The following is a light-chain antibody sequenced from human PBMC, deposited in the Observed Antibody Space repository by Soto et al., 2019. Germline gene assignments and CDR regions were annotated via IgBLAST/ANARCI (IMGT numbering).Light chain of an antibody. J-gene: IGKJ4*01. CDR1: QSVSNY. V-gene: IGKV3-11*01. Sequence: EIVFTQSPATLSLSPGERATLSCRASQSVSNYLAWYQQKPGQAPRLLIYDASNRATGIPARFSGSGSGTDFTLTISTLEPEDFAVYYCQQHINRLSFGEGTKVDIK. CDR3: QQHINRLS. CDR2: DAS.